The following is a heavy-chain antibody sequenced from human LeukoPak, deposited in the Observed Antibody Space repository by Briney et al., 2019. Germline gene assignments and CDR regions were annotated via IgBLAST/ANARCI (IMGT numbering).Heavy chain of an antibody. CDR3: ARAYGSYQPEYYFDY. J-gene: IGHJ4*02. CDR1: GFTVSSNY. V-gene: IGHV3-53*01. D-gene: IGHD1-26*01. CDR2: IYSGGST. Sequence: GGSLRLSCAASGFTVSSNYMSWVRQAPGKGLEWVSVIYSGGSTHYTDSVKGRLTISRDNSKNTLYLQMNSLRAEDTAVYYCARAYGSYQPEYYFDYWGQGTLVTASS.